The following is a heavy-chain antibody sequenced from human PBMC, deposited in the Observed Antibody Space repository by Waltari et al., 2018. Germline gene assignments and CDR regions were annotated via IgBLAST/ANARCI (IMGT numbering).Heavy chain of an antibody. V-gene: IGHV3-48*03. Sequence: EVQLVESGGGLVQPGGSLRLSCAASGFTFSSYEMNWVRQAPGKGLVWVSYISSSGSTIYYADSLKGRFTISIDNAKNSLYLQMNSLRAEDTAVYYCAREPLSHGIDYWGQGTLVTVSS. CDR1: GFTFSSYE. J-gene: IGHJ4*02. CDR2: ISSSGSTI. CDR3: AREPLSHGIDY.